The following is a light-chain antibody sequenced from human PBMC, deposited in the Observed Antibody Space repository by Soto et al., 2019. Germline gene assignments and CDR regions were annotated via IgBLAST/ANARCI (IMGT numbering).Light chain of an antibody. CDR2: DVY. CDR3: SSYAGDYTYV. J-gene: IGLJ1*01. CDR1: FSDVGGYNY. Sequence: QSVLTQPRSVSGSPGQSVTITCSVSFSDVGGYNYVSWYQQHPGKAPKLMIYDVYKRPSGVPDRFSGSKSGTTASLTISGLQAEDEADYYCSSYAGDYTYVFGIGTKVTVL. V-gene: IGLV2-11*01.